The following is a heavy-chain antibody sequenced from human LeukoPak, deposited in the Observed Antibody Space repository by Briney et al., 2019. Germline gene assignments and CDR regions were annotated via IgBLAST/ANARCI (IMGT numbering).Heavy chain of an antibody. CDR3: ARVNDILTGYSFDY. D-gene: IGHD3-9*01. V-gene: IGHV4-59*01. J-gene: IGHJ4*02. CDR2: IYYSGST. Sequence: PSETLSLTCTVSGGSISSYYWSWIRQPPGKGLEWIGYIYYSGSTNYNPSLKSRVTISVDTSKNQFPLKLSSVTAADTAVYYCARVNDILTGYSFDYWGQGTLVTVSS. CDR1: GGSISSYY.